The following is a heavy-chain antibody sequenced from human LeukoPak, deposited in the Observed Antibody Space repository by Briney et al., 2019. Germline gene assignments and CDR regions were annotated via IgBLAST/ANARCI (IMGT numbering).Heavy chain of an antibody. CDR2: INGDGGST. CDR3: AKALTDAEEVVATDY. V-gene: IGHV3-43*02. D-gene: IGHD5-12*01. Sequence: QTGGSLRLSCAASGFTFDDYAMHWVRQAPGKGLEWVSLINGDGGSTYYAESVKGRVTISRDNSKNSPYLQMNSLRTEDTALYYCAKALTDAEEVVATDYWGQGTLVTVSS. J-gene: IGHJ4*02. CDR1: GFTFDDYA.